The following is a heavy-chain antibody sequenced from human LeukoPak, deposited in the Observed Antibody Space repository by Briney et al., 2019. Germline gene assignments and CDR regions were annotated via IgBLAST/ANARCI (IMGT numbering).Heavy chain of an antibody. CDR3: AKGGGTVVDY. CDR2: INSDGSST. Sequence: GGSLRLSCAASGLTFSNYWMHWVRQAPGKGLVWVSRINSDGSSTSYADSVKGRFTISRDSAKNTLYLQMNSLRAEDTAVYYCAKGGGTVVDYWGQGTLLTVSS. CDR1: GLTFSNYW. V-gene: IGHV3-74*01. J-gene: IGHJ4*02. D-gene: IGHD2-15*01.